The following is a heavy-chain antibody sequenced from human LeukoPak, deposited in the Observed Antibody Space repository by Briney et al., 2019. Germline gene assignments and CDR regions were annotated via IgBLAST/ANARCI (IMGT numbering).Heavy chain of an antibody. CDR2: INPNSGGT. Sequence: ASVKVSCKASGYTFTGYYMHWVRQAPGQGLEWMGWINPNSGGTNYAQKFQGRVTMTRDTSISTAYMELSRLRSDDTAVYYCARGRDYSNYAFDYWGLGTLVTVSS. J-gene: IGHJ4*02. CDR3: ARGRDYSNYAFDY. D-gene: IGHD4-11*01. CDR1: GYTFTGYY. V-gene: IGHV1-2*02.